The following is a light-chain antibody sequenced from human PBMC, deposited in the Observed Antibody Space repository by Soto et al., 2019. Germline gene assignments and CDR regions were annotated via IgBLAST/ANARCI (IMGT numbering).Light chain of an antibody. CDR1: SSDVGGYNY. J-gene: IGLJ1*01. V-gene: IGLV2-14*01. CDR2: DVS. Sequence: VLTQPASVSGSPGQSITISCTGTSSDVGGYNYVSWYQQHPGKAPKLMIYDVSNRPSGVSNRFSGSKSGNTASLTISGLQAEDEADYYCSSYTSSSVVFGTGTKVTVL. CDR3: SSYTSSSVV.